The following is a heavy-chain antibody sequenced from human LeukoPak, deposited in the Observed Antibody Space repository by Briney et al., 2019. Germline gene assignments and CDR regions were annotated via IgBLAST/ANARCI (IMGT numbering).Heavy chain of an antibody. Sequence: GGSLRLSCAVSGLSFSDNRMIWVRQAPEKRLEWVAVTAGADDVIQYADSVKCRFTISTDHSKNTVYLQMNSLRAEDTALYFCANYIQRRAGMDVWGQGTMVTVSS. CDR1: GLSFSDNR. V-gene: IGHV3-23*01. D-gene: IGHD2-15*01. CDR2: TAGADDVI. J-gene: IGHJ6*02. CDR3: ANYIQRRAGMDV.